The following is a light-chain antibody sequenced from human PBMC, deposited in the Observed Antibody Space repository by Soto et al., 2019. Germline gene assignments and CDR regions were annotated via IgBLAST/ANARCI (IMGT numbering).Light chain of an antibody. J-gene: IGLJ2*01. Sequence: QSVLTQPRSVSGSPGQSVTLSCTGTSSDVGGYNYVSWYQQHPGKAPKLMIYDVSKRPSGVPDRFSGSKSGNTASLTISGLQAADEADYYCCSYAGSYTHVVFGGGTKLTVL. V-gene: IGLV2-11*01. CDR2: DVS. CDR1: SSDVGGYNY. CDR3: CSYAGSYTHVV.